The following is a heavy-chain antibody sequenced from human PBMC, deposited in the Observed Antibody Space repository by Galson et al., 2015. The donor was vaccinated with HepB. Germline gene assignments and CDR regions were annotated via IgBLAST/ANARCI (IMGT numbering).Heavy chain of an antibody. CDR3: ARLGITIFGVVNWFDP. CDR2: IDPSDSYT. V-gene: IGHV5-10-1*01. Sequence: QSGAEVKKPGESLRISCKGSGYSFTSYWISWVRQMPGKGLEWMGRIDPSDSYTNYSPSFQGHVTISADKSISTAYLQWSSLKASDTAMYCCARLGITIFGVVNWFDPWGQGTLVTVSS. CDR1: GYSFTSYW. D-gene: IGHD3-3*01. J-gene: IGHJ5*02.